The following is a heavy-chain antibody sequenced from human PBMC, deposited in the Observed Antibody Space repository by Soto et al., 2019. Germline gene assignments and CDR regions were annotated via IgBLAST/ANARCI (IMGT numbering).Heavy chain of an antibody. D-gene: IGHD4-17*01. Sequence: GGSLRLSCAASGFTVSSNYMSWVRQAPGKGLEWVSVIYSGGSTYYADSVKGRFTISRDNSKNTLYLQMNSLRAEDTVVYYCARHYGDYMAPGYYFDYWGQGTLVTVSS. CDR3: ARHYGDYMAPGYYFDY. J-gene: IGHJ4*02. CDR2: IYSGGST. V-gene: IGHV3-66*04. CDR1: GFTVSSNY.